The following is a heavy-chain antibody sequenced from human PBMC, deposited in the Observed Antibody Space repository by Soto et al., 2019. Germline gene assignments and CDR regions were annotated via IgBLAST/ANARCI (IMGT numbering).Heavy chain of an antibody. CDR2: ISRSGNTI. CDR1: GFTFGDYY. J-gene: IGHJ6*01. D-gene: IGHD4-4*01. CDR3: ARDTCPTRFTVYSPGMGV. Sequence: GCSMRLSCEASGFTFGDYYINWIRQAPGKGLEWIAFISRSGNTIYYSESVRGRFAISRDDARMSVFLQMNTLRVDDTAIYYCARDTCPTRFTVYSPGMGV. V-gene: IGHV3-11*01.